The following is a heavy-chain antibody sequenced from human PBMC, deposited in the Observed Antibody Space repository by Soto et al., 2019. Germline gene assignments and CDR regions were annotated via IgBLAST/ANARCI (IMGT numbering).Heavy chain of an antibody. CDR1: GVSISSSSYY. V-gene: IGHV4-39*01. CDR2: IYYSWIT. Sequence: ETLSLTCLVSGVSISSSSYYWGWIRQPPGKGLEWIGSIYYSWITYYNPSLKSRVTISVDTSKNQFSLKLSSVTAADTAVFYCARHRARNWFDPWGQGTLVTVYS. J-gene: IGHJ5*02. CDR3: ARHRARNWFDP.